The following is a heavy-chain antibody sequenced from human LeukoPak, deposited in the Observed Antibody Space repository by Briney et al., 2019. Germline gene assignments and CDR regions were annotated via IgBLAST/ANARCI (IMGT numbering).Heavy chain of an antibody. CDR2: IVVGSGNT. V-gene: IGHV1-58*02. CDR1: GFTFTSSA. Sequence: GASVKVSCKASGFTFTSSAMQWVRQARGQRLEWIGWIVVGSGNTNYAQKFQERVTITRDMSTSTAYMELSSLRAEDTAVYYCAKGIYSSGWSYFDYWGHGTLVTVSS. D-gene: IGHD6-19*01. CDR3: AKGIYSSGWSYFDY. J-gene: IGHJ4*01.